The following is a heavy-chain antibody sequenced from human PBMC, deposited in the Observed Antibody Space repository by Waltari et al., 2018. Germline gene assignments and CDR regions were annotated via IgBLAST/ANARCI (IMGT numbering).Heavy chain of an antibody. V-gene: IGHV3-21*01. D-gene: IGHD4-17*01. CDR2: ISSRSYI. J-gene: IGHJ3*02. Sequence: EVQLVESGGGLVKPGGSLRLSCAASGFTLSTYSMNWVRQAPGKGLGWASSISSRSYIYYVDSVKGRFTISRDNANNSLYLQMNSLRAEDTAVYYCGRDVYGDYVGGGGGAFDIWGQGTMVTVSS. CDR1: GFTLSTYS. CDR3: GRDVYGDYVGGGGGAFDI.